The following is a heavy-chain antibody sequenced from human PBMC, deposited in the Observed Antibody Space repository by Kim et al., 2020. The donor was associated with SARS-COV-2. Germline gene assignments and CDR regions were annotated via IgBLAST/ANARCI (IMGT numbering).Heavy chain of an antibody. CDR2: IYYSGST. J-gene: IGHJ4*02. V-gene: IGHV4-59*01. CDR3: AGGRGYSYGLYYFDY. Sequence: SETLSLTCTVSGGSISSYYWSWIRQPPGKGLEWIGYIYYSGSTNYNPSLKSRVIISVDTSKNQFSLKLSSVTAADTAVYYCAGGRGYSYGLYYFDYWGQGTLVTVSS. CDR1: GGSISSYY. D-gene: IGHD5-18*01.